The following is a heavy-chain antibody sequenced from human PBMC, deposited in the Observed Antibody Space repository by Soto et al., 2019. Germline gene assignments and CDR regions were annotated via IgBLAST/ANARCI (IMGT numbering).Heavy chain of an antibody. CDR3: AHRPPYGDSQYFQH. CDR2: IYWDDDK. Sequence: QITLKESGPTLVKPTQTLTLTCTFSGFSLSTSGVGVGWIRQPPGKALEWLALIYWDDDKRYSPSLKSRLTLTKDTSKNQVVLTMTNMDPVDTATYYCAHRPPYGDSQYFQHWGQGTLVTVAS. J-gene: IGHJ1*01. D-gene: IGHD4-17*01. CDR1: GFSLSTSGVG. V-gene: IGHV2-5*02.